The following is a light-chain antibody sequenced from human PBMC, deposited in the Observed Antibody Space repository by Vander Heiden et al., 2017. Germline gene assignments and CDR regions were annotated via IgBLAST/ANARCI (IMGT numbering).Light chain of an antibody. V-gene: IGKV1-39*01. J-gene: IGKJ1*01. CDR3: QQSHSIPWT. CDR1: QTISTY. CDR2: GAS. Sequence: DIQMTQSPTSLSASVGDRVTLSCRASQTISTYLNWYQRKPGKAPKLLIYGASTLHTGVPSRFSGSGSGTDFTLTISTLQPEDFATYYCQQSHSIPWTFGLGTKVEIK.